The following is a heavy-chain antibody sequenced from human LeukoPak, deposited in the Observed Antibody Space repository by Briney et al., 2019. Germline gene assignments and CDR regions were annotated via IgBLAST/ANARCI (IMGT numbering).Heavy chain of an antibody. D-gene: IGHD3-3*01. Sequence: SETLSLTCTVSGGSISSYYWSWIRQPPGKGLEWIGYIYTSGSTNYNPSLKSRVTISVDTSKIHFSLKLSSVTAADTALYYCARHVTYYDFWSGPWGQGTLVTVSS. V-gene: IGHV4-4*09. CDR1: GGSISSYY. J-gene: IGHJ5*02. CDR2: IYTSGST. CDR3: ARHVTYYDFWSGP.